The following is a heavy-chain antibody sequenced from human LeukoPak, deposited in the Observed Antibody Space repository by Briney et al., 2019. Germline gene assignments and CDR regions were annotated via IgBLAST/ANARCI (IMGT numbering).Heavy chain of an antibody. CDR3: ATGAVAGTPHAFDI. V-gene: IGHV1-24*01. CDR1: GYILTELS. J-gene: IGHJ3*02. D-gene: IGHD6-19*01. Sequence: ASVKVSCKVSGYILTELSMHWVRQAPGKGLEWMGGFDPEDGETIYAQKFQGRVTMTEDTSTDTAYMELSSLRSEDTAVYYCATGAVAGTPHAFDIWGQGTMVTVSS. CDR2: FDPEDGET.